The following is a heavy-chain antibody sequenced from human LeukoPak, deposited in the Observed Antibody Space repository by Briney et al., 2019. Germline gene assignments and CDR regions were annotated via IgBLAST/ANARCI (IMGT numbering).Heavy chain of an antibody. CDR2: IYYSGNA. CDR3: ARQAGAGTGVFVY. D-gene: IGHD6-19*01. J-gene: IGHJ4*02. V-gene: IGHV4-31*03. Sequence: PSETLSLTCTISGGSISSGYYWSWIRQHPGKGLEWIGYIYYSGNAFYNPSLKSRVTISVDTSKNQFSLKLSSVTAADTAVYYCARQAGAGTGVFVYWGQGTLVTVSS. CDR1: GGSISSGYY.